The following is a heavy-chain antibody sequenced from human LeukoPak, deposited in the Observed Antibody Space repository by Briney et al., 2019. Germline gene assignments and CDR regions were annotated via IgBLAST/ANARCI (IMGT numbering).Heavy chain of an antibody. Sequence: ASVKVSCKVSGYTLTELSMHWVRQAPGKGLEWMGGFDPEDGETIYAQKFQGRVTMTEDTSTDTAYMELSSLRSEDTAVYYCATSYPYCSSTSCYVVDNWFDPWSQGTLVTVSS. CDR3: ATSYPYCSSTSCYVVDNWFDP. CDR2: FDPEDGET. J-gene: IGHJ5*02. CDR1: GYTLTELS. D-gene: IGHD2-2*01. V-gene: IGHV1-24*01.